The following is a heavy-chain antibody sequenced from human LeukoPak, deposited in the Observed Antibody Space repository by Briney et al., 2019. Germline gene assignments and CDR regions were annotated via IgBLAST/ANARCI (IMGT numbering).Heavy chain of an antibody. CDR2: IKRRTDGGTT. J-gene: IGHJ3*02. CDR3: TTSIMITHGGAFDI. Sequence: GGSLRLSCAASGFTFSNAWMNWVRQAPGKGLEWVGRIKRRTDGGTTDYEAPVKGRFTISRDDSKNTLYLQMKSLKTEDTAVYYCTTSIMITHGGAFDIWGQGTMVTVSS. D-gene: IGHD3-16*01. V-gene: IGHV3-15*01. CDR1: GFTFSNAW.